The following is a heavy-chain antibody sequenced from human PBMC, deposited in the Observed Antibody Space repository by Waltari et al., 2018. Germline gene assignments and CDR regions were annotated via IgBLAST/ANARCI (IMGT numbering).Heavy chain of an antibody. D-gene: IGHD2-2*01. CDR1: GSSISSHY. V-gene: IGHV4-59*11. J-gene: IGHJ4*02. Sequence: QVQLQESGPGLVKPSETLSITCTVSGSSISSHYWSWIRQPPGKGLEWIGYIYYSGSPNYNPSLKSRVTISVDTSKNQFSLKLSSVTAADTAVYYCARAPPYCSSTSCYFDYWGQGTLVTVSS. CDR3: ARAPPYCSSTSCYFDY. CDR2: IYYSGSP.